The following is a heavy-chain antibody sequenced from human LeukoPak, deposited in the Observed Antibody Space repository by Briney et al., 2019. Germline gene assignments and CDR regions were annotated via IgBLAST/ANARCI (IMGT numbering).Heavy chain of an antibody. CDR3: ASYDYDSSGYYGY. V-gene: IGHV3-21*01. J-gene: IGHJ4*02. CDR1: GFTFSSYS. CDR2: ISSSSSYI. Sequence: GGSLRLPCAASGFTFSSYSMNWVRQAPGKGLEWVSSISSSSSYIYYADSVRGRFTISRDNAKNSLYLQMNSLRAEDTAVYYCASYDYDSSGYYGYWGQGTLVTVSS. D-gene: IGHD3-22*01.